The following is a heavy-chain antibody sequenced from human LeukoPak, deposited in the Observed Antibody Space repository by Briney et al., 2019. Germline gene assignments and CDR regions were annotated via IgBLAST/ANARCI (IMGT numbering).Heavy chain of an antibody. V-gene: IGHV3-48*01. CDR1: GFTFSTYS. D-gene: IGHD4-23*01. Sequence: GSLRLSCAASGFTFSTYSLNWVRQAPGKGLEWLSHITITGTLYYAGSVKGRFTVSRDNAENSLYLQMNSLRAEDTAVYYCASDYGGINRDYWGQGTLVTVSS. CDR3: ASDYGGINRDY. J-gene: IGHJ4*02. CDR2: ITITGTL.